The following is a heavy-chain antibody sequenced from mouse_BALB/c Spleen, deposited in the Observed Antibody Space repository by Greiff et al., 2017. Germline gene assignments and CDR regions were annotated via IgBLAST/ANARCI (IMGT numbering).Heavy chain of an antibody. Sequence: EVHLVESGGGLVQPGGSLKLSCAASGFTFSSYTMSWVRQTPEKRLEWVAYISNGGGSTYYPDTVKGRFTISRDNAKNTLYLQMSSLKSEDTAMYYCARQDDSYFDYWGQGTTLTVSS. D-gene: IGHD2-13*01. CDR3: ARQDDSYFDY. CDR1: GFTFSSYT. V-gene: IGHV5-12-2*01. J-gene: IGHJ2*01. CDR2: ISNGGGST.